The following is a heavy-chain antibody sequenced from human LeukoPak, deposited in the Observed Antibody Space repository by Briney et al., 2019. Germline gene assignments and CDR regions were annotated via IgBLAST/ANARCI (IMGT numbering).Heavy chain of an antibody. D-gene: IGHD3-3*01. CDR1: GFTFSDYY. CDR2: ISSSGSTI. Sequence: PGGSLRLSCAASGFTFSDYYMSWIRQAPGKGLEWVSYISSSGSTIYSADSVKGRFTISRDNAKNSLYLQMNSLRAEDTAVYYLARVFRRSEKGGDFWRDLGRINYHYYMDVLGKGTTVTVSS. J-gene: IGHJ6*03. V-gene: IGHV3-11*01. CDR3: ARVFRRSEKGGDFWRDLGRINYHYYMDV.